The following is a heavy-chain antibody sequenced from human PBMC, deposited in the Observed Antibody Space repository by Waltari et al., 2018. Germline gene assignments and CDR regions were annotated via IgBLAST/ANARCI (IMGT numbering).Heavy chain of an antibody. CDR2: IRRDGVTK. Sequence: EVQLVESGGGLVQPGGSLRLSCAASGFSLSNYWMSWVRQAPGKGLEWLAKIRRDGVTKNYADSVRGRFTISKDNAKNSLFLQMDNLRVEDTAVYYCARDFIGGHSDSFDIWGQGTMVTVSS. J-gene: IGHJ3*02. CDR3: ARDFIGGHSDSFDI. V-gene: IGHV3-7*01. CDR1: GFSLSNYW. D-gene: IGHD3-10*01.